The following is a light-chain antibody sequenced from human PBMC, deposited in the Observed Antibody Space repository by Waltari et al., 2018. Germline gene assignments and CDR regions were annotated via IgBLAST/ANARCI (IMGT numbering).Light chain of an antibody. CDR2: AAS. Sequence: EIVLMQSTGTLSLSPGQRVTLSCRASQSVSRSLAWYQQKPGQAPRLLIYAASTRAPGIPDRFSGSGSGTDFSLTISRLEPEDFAVYYCQHYVRLPATFGQGTKVEIK. CDR3: QHYVRLPAT. J-gene: IGKJ1*01. V-gene: IGKV3-20*01. CDR1: QSVSRS.